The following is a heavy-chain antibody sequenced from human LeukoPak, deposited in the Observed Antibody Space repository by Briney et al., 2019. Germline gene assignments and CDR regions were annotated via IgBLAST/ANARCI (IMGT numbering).Heavy chain of an antibody. V-gene: IGHV3-7*01. J-gene: IGHJ4*02. CDR2: IHRHGNEV. CDR3: ARVGTWEMQRVFDY. D-gene: IGHD1-26*01. Sequence: SGGALRLSCAASGFLFSDYWMTSVRQAPGTGLEWVANIHRHGNEVNYVDSVKGRFTISRDNPKNSLYLQLDSLRVEDTAVYYCARVGTWEMQRVFDYWGQGTLVTVSS. CDR1: GFLFSDYW.